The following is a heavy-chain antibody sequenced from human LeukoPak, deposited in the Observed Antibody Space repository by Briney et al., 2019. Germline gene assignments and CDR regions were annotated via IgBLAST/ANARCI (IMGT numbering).Heavy chain of an antibody. CDR2: IYYSGST. D-gene: IGHD3-16*02. CDR1: GGSISSSSYY. V-gene: IGHV4-61*01. J-gene: IGHJ3*02. CDR3: ARAPSIYDYVWGSYPQGAFDI. Sequence: PSETLSLTCTVSGGSISSSSYYWSWIRQPPGKGLEWIGYIYYSGSTNYNPSLKSRVTISVDTSKNQFSLKLSSVTAADTAVYYCARAPSIYDYVWGSYPQGAFDIWGQGTMVTVSS.